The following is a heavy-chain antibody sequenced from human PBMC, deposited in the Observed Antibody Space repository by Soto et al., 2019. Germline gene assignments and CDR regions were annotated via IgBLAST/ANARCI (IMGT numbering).Heavy chain of an antibody. Sequence: ASVKVSCKASGYTFTSYYMHWVRQAPGQGLEWMGIINPSGGSTSYAQKFQGRVTMTRDTSTSTVYMELSSLRSEDTAVYYCSKAGYKYVMDVWGQGTTVTVSS. D-gene: IGHD3-10*01. CDR3: SKAGYKYVMDV. J-gene: IGHJ6*02. CDR2: INPSGGST. CDR1: GYTFTSYY. V-gene: IGHV1-46*03.